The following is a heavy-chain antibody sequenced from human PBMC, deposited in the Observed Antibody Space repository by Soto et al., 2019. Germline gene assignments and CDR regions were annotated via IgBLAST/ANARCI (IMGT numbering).Heavy chain of an antibody. CDR2: ISYDGTIK. CDR1: GLTFSSYA. V-gene: IGHV3-30*04. J-gene: IGHJ4*02. D-gene: IGHD5-18*01. Sequence: QVQLVESGGGVVQPGRSLKLSCADSGLTFSSYAMHWVRQAPGKVTECVAIISYDGTIKYYADSVKARFTISRDNSKNTRYLQINSLRAEDTAVYYCSRDLSGYGYDYWGQGALVTVSS. CDR3: SRDLSGYGYDY.